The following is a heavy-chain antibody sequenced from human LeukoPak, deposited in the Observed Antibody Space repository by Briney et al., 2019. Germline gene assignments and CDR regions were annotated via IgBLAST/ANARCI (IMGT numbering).Heavy chain of an antibody. CDR1: GFTFSNAW. V-gene: IGHV3-15*01. D-gene: IGHD3-9*01. CDR3: TTGYDIFPNWFDP. CDR2: IKSKTDGGTT. Sequence: GGSLRLSCAASGFTFSNAWVSWVRQAPGKGLEWVGRIKSKTDGGTTDYAAPVKGRFTISRDDSKNTLYLQMNSLKTEGTAVYYCTTGYDIFPNWFDPWGQGTLVTVSS. J-gene: IGHJ5*02.